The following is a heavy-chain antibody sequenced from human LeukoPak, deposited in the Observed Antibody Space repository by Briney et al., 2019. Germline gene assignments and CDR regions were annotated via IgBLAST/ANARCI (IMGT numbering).Heavy chain of an antibody. D-gene: IGHD2-2*01. Sequence: GGSLRLSCAASGFTFSSYAMSWVRQAPGKGLEWVSYICSSSSYIYYADSVKGRFTISRDNAKNSLYLQMNSLRAEDTAVYYCARAYCSSTSCYLSGYGLIPYNWNDEGFFDYWGQGTLVTVSS. CDR3: ARAYCSSTSCYLSGYGLIPYNWNDEGFFDY. J-gene: IGHJ4*02. V-gene: IGHV3-21*01. CDR2: ICSSSSYI. CDR1: GFTFSSYA.